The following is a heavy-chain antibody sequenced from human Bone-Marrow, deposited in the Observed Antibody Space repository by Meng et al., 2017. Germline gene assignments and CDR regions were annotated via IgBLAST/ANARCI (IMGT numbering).Heavy chain of an antibody. V-gene: IGHV4-4*02. CDR3: ARGARPLLFQH. J-gene: IGHJ1*01. Sequence: VQLQESGPGPVRPSGTPSLPWAGSGGSSSSRNWWSWVRQPPGKGLEWIGEIYHSGSTNYNPSLKSRVTISVDKSKNQFSLKLSSVTAADTAVYYCARGARPLLFQHWGQGTLVTVSS. CDR1: GGSSSSRNW. CDR2: IYHSGST. D-gene: IGHD1-1*01.